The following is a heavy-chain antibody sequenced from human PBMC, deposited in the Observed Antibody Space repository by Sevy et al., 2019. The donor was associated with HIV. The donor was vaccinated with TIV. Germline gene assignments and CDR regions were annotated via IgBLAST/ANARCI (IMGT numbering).Heavy chain of an antibody. D-gene: IGHD4-17*01. CDR1: GFTFSDHG. CDR3: AKEDYGGNLPNYFAS. J-gene: IGHJ4*02. V-gene: IGHV3-30*18. Sequence: GGSLRLSCAASGFTFSDHGMHWVRQAPGKGLDWVAVISYVGNNRYYADSVKGRFTISRDNFKNPPYLQMDSLRPEDTAVYYCAKEDYGGNLPNYFASWGQGTRVTVSS. CDR2: ISYVGNNR.